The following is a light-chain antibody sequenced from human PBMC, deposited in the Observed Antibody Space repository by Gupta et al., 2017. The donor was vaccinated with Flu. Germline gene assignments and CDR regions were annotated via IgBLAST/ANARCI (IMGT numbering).Light chain of an antibody. V-gene: IGKV2-30*01. J-gene: IGKJ1*01. Sequence: VTLGQPASISCRSSQRLVYSDGSTSWHWFQQRPGQSPRRLIYLVSNRESGVPDKFSGSGSGTEFTLKISRVEAEDVGVYFCMQGANWPWAFGQGTKVE. CDR1: QRLVYSDGSTS. CDR3: MQGANWPWA. CDR2: LVS.